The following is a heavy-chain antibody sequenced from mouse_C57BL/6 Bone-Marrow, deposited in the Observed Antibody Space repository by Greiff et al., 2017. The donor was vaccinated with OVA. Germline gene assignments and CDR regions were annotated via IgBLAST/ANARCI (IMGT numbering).Heavy chain of an antibody. V-gene: IGHV5-16*01. D-gene: IGHD1-1*01. CDR1: GFTFSDYY. CDR2: INHDGSST. Sequence: DVQLVESEGGLVQPGSSMKLSCTASGFTFSDYYMAWVRQVPEKGLEWVANINHDGSSTYYLDSLKSRFIISIDNAKNILYLQMSSLKSEDTATYYGAKNGPVVAHRYFDVWGTGTTVTVSS. J-gene: IGHJ1*03. CDR3: AKNGPVVAHRYFDV.